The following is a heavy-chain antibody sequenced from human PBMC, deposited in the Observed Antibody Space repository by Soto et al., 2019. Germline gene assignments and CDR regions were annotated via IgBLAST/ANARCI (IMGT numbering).Heavy chain of an antibody. Sequence: PGGSPRLSCAASGFTFCSYSMNGVRQEPGKGLEWVSYISSSSSTIYYADSVKGRFTISRDNAKNSLSLQMNSLRAEDTAVYYCARGTYYDSSGYYGYWGQGPLVTVSS. J-gene: IGHJ4*02. D-gene: IGHD3-22*01. CDR2: ISSSSSTI. CDR3: ARGTYYDSSGYYGY. CDR1: GFTFCSYS. V-gene: IGHV3-48*01.